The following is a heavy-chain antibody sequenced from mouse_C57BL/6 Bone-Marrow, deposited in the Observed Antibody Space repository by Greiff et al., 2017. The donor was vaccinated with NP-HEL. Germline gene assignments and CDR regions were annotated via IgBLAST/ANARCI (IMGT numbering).Heavy chain of an antibody. V-gene: IGHV1-62-2*01. CDR3: ARHEEGGLSPYFDV. CDR1: GYTFTEYT. D-gene: IGHD1-1*01. J-gene: IGHJ1*03. CDR2: FYPGSGSI. Sequence: VKVVESGAELVKPGASVKLSCKASGYTFTEYTIHWVKQRSGQGLEWIGWFYPGSGSIKYNEKFKDKATLTADKSSSTVYMELSRLTSEDSAVYFCARHEEGGLSPYFDVWGTGTTVTVSS.